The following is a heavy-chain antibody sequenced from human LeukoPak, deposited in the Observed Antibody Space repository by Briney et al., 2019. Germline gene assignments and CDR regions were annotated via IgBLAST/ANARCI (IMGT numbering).Heavy chain of an antibody. CDR1: GFTFSSYW. V-gene: IGHV3-7*01. Sequence: GGSLRLSCAASGFTFSSYWMSWVRQAPGKGLEWVANIKQDGSEKYYVDSVKGRFTISRDNAKNSLYLQMNSLRAEDTAVYYCARAPGVVPAAIWGNYYYYYYMDVWGKGTTVTISS. CDR3: ARAPGVVPAAIWGNYYYYYYMDV. CDR2: IKQDGSEK. D-gene: IGHD2-2*02. J-gene: IGHJ6*03.